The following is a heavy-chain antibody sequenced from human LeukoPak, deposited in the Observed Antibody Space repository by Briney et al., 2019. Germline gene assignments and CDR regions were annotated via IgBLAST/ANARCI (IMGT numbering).Heavy chain of an antibody. Sequence: ASVKVSCKASGYTSTSYGISWVRQAPGQGLEWMGWISAYNGNTNYAQKLQGRVTMTTDTSTSTAYMELRSLRSDDTAVYYCVGGDYYYDSSGYYSGVYWGQGTLVTVSS. D-gene: IGHD3-22*01. CDR3: VGGDYYYDSSGYYSGVY. V-gene: IGHV1-18*01. J-gene: IGHJ4*02. CDR1: GYTSTSYG. CDR2: ISAYNGNT.